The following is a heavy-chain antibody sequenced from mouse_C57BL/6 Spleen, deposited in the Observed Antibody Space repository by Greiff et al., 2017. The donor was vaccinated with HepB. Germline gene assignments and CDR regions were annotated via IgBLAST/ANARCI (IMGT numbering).Heavy chain of an antibody. CDR2: ISDGGSYT. CDR1: GFTFSSYA. J-gene: IGHJ2*01. CDR3: ERDRARRAFDY. V-gene: IGHV5-4*01. D-gene: IGHD3-1*01. Sequence: EVMLVESGGGLVKPGGSLKLSCAASGFTFSSYAMSWVRQTPEKRLEWVATISDGGSYTYYPDNVKGRFTISRDNAKNNLYLQMSHLKSEDTAMYYCERDRARRAFDYWGQGTTLTVSS.